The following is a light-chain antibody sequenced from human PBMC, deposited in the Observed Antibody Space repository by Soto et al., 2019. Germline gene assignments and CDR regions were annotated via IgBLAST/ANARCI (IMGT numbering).Light chain of an antibody. CDR1: SGSIASNY. CDR3: QSYDSSNPWV. Sequence: NFMLTQPHSVSESPGKTVTISCTRSSGSIASNYVQWYQQRPGSSPTNLIYDYNLRPSGVPDRFSGSIDSSSNSASLTISGLKTEDEADYYCQSYDSSNPWVFGGGTKVTVL. V-gene: IGLV6-57*01. J-gene: IGLJ3*02. CDR2: DYN.